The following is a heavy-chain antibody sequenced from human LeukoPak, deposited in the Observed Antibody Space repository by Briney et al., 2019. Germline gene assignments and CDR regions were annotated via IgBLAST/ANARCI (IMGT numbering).Heavy chain of an antibody. D-gene: IGHD1-26*01. Sequence: PGGSLRLSCEASGFTFSSYWMHWVLQAPGKGLVWVSRIKSDGSSTSYADSVKGRFTISRDNAKNTLYLQMNSLRAEDTAVYYCAKGGTYSFDYWGQGTLVTVSS. CDR1: GFTFSSYW. CDR3: AKGGTYSFDY. CDR2: IKSDGSST. V-gene: IGHV3-74*01. J-gene: IGHJ4*02.